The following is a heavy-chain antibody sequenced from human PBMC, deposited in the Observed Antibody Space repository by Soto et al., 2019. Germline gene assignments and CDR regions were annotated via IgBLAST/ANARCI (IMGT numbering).Heavy chain of an antibody. J-gene: IGHJ6*03. CDR2: IYYSGST. D-gene: IGHD2-2*01. V-gene: IGHV4-59*08. CDR1: GGSISSYY. CDR3: ARLIGYCSSTSCYYYMDV. Sequence: SETLSLTCTVSGGSISSYYWSWIRQPPGKGLEWIGYIYYSGSTNYNPSLKSRVTISVDTSKNQFSLKLSSVTAADTAVYYCARLIGYCSSTSCYYYMDVWGKGTTVTVSS.